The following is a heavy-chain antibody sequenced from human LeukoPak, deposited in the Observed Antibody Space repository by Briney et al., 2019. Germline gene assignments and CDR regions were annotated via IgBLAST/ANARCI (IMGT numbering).Heavy chain of an antibody. Sequence: PSETLSLTCAVYGGSFSGYYWSWIRQPPGKGLEWIGEINHSGSTNYNPSLKSRVTISVDTSKNQFSLKLSSVTAAYTAVYYCARGRSNYYDSSGYYPFDYWGQGTLVTVSS. J-gene: IGHJ4*02. V-gene: IGHV4-34*01. CDR3: ARGRSNYYDSSGYYPFDY. CDR2: INHSGST. CDR1: GGSFSGYY. D-gene: IGHD3-22*01.